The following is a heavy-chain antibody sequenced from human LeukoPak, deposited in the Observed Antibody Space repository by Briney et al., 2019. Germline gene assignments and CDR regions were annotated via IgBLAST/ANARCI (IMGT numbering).Heavy chain of an antibody. V-gene: IGHV4-59*11. CDR3: ARVMGDLASLYHMDV. J-gene: IGHJ6*03. D-gene: IGHD3-16*01. CDR2: ISYSGST. Sequence: PSETLSLTCTVSGGSISNHYWTWIRQPPGKGLEWIGYISYSGSTNYNPSLRSRVTISIDTSNNQISLRLSPVTAADTAVYYCARVMGDLASLYHMDVWGKGTTVTVSS. CDR1: GGSISNHY.